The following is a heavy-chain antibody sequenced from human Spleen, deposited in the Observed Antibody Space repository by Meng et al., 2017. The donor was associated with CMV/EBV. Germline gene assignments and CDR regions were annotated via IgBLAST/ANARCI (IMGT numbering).Heavy chain of an antibody. V-gene: IGHV3-21*01. J-gene: IGHJ4*01. D-gene: IGHD2-21*01. CDR3: ARDHLPYEHSDL. CDR2: ISSSSSYI. CDR1: GFTFSSYS. Sequence: GESLKISCAASGFTFSSYSMNWVRQAPGKGLEWVSSISSSSSYIYYADSVKGRFTISRDNAKNSLYLQMNSLTAEDTAVYYCARDHLPYEHSDLWGRGMLVTVPS.